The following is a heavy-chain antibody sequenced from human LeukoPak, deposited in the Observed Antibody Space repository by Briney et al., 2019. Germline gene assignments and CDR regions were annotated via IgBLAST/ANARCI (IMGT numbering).Heavy chain of an antibody. CDR2: IYPSDSHT. J-gene: IGHJ3*02. CDR3: AREVGYCSSTSCYAEAFDI. Sequence: GESLKISCQGSGYSFSTHWVAWVRQMPGKGLEWMGIIYPSDSHTKYSPSFQGQVTISAYKTIRTVYLQWSSLKASDTAMYYCAREVGYCSSTSCYAEAFDIWGQGTMVTVSS. D-gene: IGHD2-2*01. CDR1: GYSFSTHW. V-gene: IGHV5-51*01.